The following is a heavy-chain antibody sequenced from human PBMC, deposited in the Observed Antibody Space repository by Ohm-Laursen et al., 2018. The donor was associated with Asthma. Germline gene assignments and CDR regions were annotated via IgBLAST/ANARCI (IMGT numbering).Heavy chain of an antibody. D-gene: IGHD3-16*01. CDR1: GLTFSSYW. CDR3: ARGGGPFDY. J-gene: IGHJ4*02. Sequence: GSLRLSCAASGLTFSSYWMTWVRQAPGKGPEWVAHIKEDGSEESYLASVKGRFTISRDNAKNSLYLQMNSLRAEDTAVYYCARGGGPFDYWGQGTLVTVSS. CDR2: IKEDGSEE. V-gene: IGHV3-7*02.